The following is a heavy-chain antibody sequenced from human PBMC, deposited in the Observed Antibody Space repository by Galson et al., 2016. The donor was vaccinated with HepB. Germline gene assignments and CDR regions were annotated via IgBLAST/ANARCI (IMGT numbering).Heavy chain of an antibody. V-gene: IGHV3-30-3*01. CDR2: MSYDGNIK. D-gene: IGHD3-16*01. J-gene: IGHJ4*02. Sequence: SLRLSCAASGFTFSAYAMHWVRQAPGKGLEWLAVMSYDGNIKQYADSVKGRFTISRHNSKNTLYLYMNNLTAGDAAIYYCCKHGGFDYWGQGALVTVSS. CDR3: CKHGGFDY. CDR1: GFTFSAYA.